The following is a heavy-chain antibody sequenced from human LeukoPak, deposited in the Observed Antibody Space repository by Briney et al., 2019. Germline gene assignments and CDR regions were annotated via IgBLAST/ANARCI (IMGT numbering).Heavy chain of an antibody. D-gene: IGHD3-16*01. V-gene: IGHV4-4*07. CDR2: IYSTGST. CDR3: ARAMGPSGAFDI. CDR1: GGAISSYY. J-gene: IGHJ3*02. Sequence: SETLSLTCTVSGGAISSYYWSWIRQPAGRGLEWIGRIYSTGSTDYNPSLKSRVSMSADTSKNLFSLKLSSVTAADTAVYYCARAMGPSGAFDIWGQGTMVTVSP.